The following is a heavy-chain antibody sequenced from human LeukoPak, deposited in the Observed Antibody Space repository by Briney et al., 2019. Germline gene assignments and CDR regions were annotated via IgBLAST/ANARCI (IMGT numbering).Heavy chain of an antibody. J-gene: IGHJ4*02. V-gene: IGHV1-2*06. CDR2: INPNSGGT. CDR1: GYTFTGYY. Sequence: ASVKVSCKASGYTFTGYYMHWVRQAPGQGLEWMGRINPNSGGTNYAQKFQGRVSMTRDTSISTAYMELRSLRSDDTAVYYCARVIVLMVYAIERYFDYWGQGTLVTVSS. D-gene: IGHD2-8*01. CDR3: ARVIVLMVYAIERYFDY.